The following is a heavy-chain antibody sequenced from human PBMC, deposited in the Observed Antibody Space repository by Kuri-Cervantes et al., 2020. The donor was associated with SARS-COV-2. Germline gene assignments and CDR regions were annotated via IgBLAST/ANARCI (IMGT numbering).Heavy chain of an antibody. CDR1: GGSISSYY. V-gene: IGHV4-59*01. D-gene: IGHD2-2*02. CDR3: ARSAFPVRYRSWFDP. CDR2: IYSSGST. J-gene: IGHJ5*02. Sequence: SETLSLTCTVSGGSISSYYCSWIRQPPGKGLEWIGHIYSSGSTNYNPSLKSRVTISVDTSKNQFSLKLSSVTAADAAVYCCARSAFPVRYRSWFDPWGQGTLVTVSS.